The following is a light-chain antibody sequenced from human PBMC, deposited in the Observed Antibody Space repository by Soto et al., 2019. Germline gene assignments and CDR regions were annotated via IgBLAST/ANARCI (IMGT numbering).Light chain of an antibody. CDR1: QRVSQRVSTY. J-gene: IGKJ2*01. CDR3: QQRTGWPPDT. Sequence: EVLLTQSPATLSLSPGQRATLSCRASQRVSQRVSTYIAWYQHRPGQAPRLLIYDASNRATGVPPRFRGSASGRDFTLTISSLEPEDSAVYYCQQRTGWPPDTFGQGTKLEIK. CDR2: DAS. V-gene: IGKV3-11*02.